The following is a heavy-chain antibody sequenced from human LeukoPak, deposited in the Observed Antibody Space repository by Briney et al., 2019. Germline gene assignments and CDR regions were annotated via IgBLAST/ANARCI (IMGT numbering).Heavy chain of an antibody. J-gene: IGHJ3*02. V-gene: IGHV1-3*01. D-gene: IGHD2-2*01. CDR1: GYTFTSYA. CDR3: ARTGLCSSTSCYEIDAFDI. CDR2: INAGNGNT. Sequence: ASVKVSCKSSGYTFTSYAMHWVRQAPGQRLEWMGWINAGNGNTKYSQKFQGRVTITRDTSASTAYMELSSLRSKDTAVYYCARTGLCSSTSCYEIDAFDIWGQGTMVTVSS.